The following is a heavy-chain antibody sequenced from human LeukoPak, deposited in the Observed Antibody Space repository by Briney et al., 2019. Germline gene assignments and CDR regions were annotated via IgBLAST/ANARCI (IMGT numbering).Heavy chain of an antibody. Sequence: PGGSLRLSCAAPGFTFSSYWMTWVRQAPGKGLGWVANIKQDGSEKYYVDSVKGRFTISRDNAKNSLYLQMNSLRAEDTAAYYCARVRYSYGYYFDYWGQGTLVTVSS. D-gene: IGHD5-18*01. V-gene: IGHV3-7*01. CDR1: GFTFSSYW. CDR2: IKQDGSEK. J-gene: IGHJ4*02. CDR3: ARVRYSYGYYFDY.